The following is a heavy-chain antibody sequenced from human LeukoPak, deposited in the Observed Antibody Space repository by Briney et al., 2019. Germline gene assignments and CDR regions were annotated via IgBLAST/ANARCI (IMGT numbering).Heavy chain of an antibody. J-gene: IGHJ4*02. CDR3: AKDRGRYCSSTSCVKGFDY. Sequence: GGSLTLSCAASGLTFSRYAVLWVRRSPGKAGVWVADISYDGSSKYYADSVKGRFTISRDNSKNTLYLQMNSLRAEDTAVYYCAKDRGRYCSSTSCVKGFDYWGQGTLVTVSS. D-gene: IGHD2-2*01. CDR2: ISYDGSSK. CDR1: GLTFSRYA. V-gene: IGHV3-30-3*01.